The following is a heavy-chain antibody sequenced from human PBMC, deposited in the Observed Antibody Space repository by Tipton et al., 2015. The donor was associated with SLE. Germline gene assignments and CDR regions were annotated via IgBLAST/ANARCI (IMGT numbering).Heavy chain of an antibody. V-gene: IGHV4-38-2*01. CDR3: ARVSPVLLGSFGDFDQ. Sequence: TLSLTCAVSGYSITGGYHWGWFRQPPGKGLEWIANIYHSGGSYYNPSLKSRVTISVDTSKNQFSLKLSSVTAADTAVYYCARVSPVLLGSFGDFDQWGQGTLVTVSS. J-gene: IGHJ4*02. CDR2: IYHSGGS. CDR1: GYSITGGYH. D-gene: IGHD3-10*01.